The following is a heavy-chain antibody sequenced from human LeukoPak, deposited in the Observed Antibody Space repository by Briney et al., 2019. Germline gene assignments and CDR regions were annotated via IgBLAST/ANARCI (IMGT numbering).Heavy chain of an antibody. J-gene: IGHJ4*02. CDR2: ISSSGTTI. Sequence: GGSLRLSCAASGFTFSGYQMNWLRQAPGKGLEWVSYISSSGTTIYYADSVKGRFAISRDNAKNTLYLQMNSLRAEDTAVYYCAKVGSGWVFDYWGQGTLVTVSS. CDR3: AKVGSGWVFDY. CDR1: GFTFSGYQ. D-gene: IGHD6-19*01. V-gene: IGHV3-11*01.